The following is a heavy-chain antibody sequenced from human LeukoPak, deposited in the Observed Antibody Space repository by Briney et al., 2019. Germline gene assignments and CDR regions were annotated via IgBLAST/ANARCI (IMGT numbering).Heavy chain of an antibody. CDR3: TRLSGWYWGTD. CDR1: GFTFSGYA. J-gene: IGHJ4*02. V-gene: IGHV3-23*01. CDR2: ISSSGANS. Sequence: GGSLRLSCAASGFTFSGYAMSWVRQAPGKGLEWVSAISSSGANSYYADSVRGRFTISRDNSKNTLYLQMNSLTADDTAVYYCTRLSGWYWGTDWGQGTLVTVSS. D-gene: IGHD6-19*01.